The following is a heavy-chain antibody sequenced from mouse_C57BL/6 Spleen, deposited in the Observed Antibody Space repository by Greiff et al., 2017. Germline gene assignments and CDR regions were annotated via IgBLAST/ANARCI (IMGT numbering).Heavy chain of an antibody. CDR1: GFTFSSYA. Sequence: EVMLVESGGGLVKPGGSLKLSCAASGFTFSSYAMSWVRQTPEKRLEWVATISEGGSYTYYPDNVKGRFTISRNKAKNNLYLQMRHLKSEDTAVYYWAGDREAKAYWGQGTLVTVSA. D-gene: IGHD3-2*02. J-gene: IGHJ3*01. CDR2: ISEGGSYT. CDR3: AGDREAKAY. V-gene: IGHV5-4*01.